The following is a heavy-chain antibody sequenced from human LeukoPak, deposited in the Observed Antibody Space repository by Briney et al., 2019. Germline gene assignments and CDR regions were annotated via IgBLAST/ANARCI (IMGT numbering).Heavy chain of an antibody. V-gene: IGHV3-23*01. J-gene: IGHJ4*02. CDR2: LSSGGSTT. CDR3: ASVDYYDSSGPDY. Sequence: GGSLRLSCAASGLTFSTYAMSWVRQAPGKGLEWVSALSSGGSTTYYADSVKGRFTISRDNSKNTLYLHMNSLRAEDTAVYYCASVDYYDSSGPDYWGQGTLVTVSS. D-gene: IGHD3-22*01. CDR1: GLTFSTYA.